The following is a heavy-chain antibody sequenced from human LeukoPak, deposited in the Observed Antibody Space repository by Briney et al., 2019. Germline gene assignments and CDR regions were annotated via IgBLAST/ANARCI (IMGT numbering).Heavy chain of an antibody. V-gene: IGHV1-8*01. D-gene: IGHD3-10*01. CDR2: MNPNSGNT. J-gene: IGHJ5*02. CDR1: GYTFTSYD. CDR3: ARGKYGSGSYWFDP. Sequence: GASVTVSCKASGYTFTSYDINWVRQATGQGLEWMGWMNPNSGNTGYAQKFQGRVTMTRNTSISTAYMELSSLRSEDTAVYYCARGKYGSGSYWFDPWGQGTLVTVSS.